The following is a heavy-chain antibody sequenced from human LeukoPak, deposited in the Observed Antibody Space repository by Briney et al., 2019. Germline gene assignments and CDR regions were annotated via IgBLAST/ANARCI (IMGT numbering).Heavy chain of an antibody. CDR1: GFTFDDYA. CDR3: AKGAGWRIAVAGYFDY. D-gene: IGHD6-19*01. CDR2: ISWNSGSI. J-gene: IGHJ4*02. Sequence: SLRLSCAASGFTFDDYAMHWVRQAPGKGLEWVSGISWNSGSIGYADSVKGRFTISRDNAKNSLYLQMNSLRAEDTALYYCAKGAGWRIAVAGYFDYWGQGTLVTVSS. V-gene: IGHV3-9*01.